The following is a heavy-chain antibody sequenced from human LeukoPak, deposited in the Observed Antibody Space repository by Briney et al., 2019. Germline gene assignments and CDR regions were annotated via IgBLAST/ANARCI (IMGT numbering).Heavy chain of an antibody. D-gene: IGHD3-22*01. J-gene: IGHJ4*02. CDR1: GFTFSSYW. CDR2: IKKDGSEK. V-gene: IGHV3-7*01. CDR3: ARAGYYYDSSGYFGY. Sequence: QAGGSLRLSCAASGFTFSSYWMSWVRQAPGKGLEWVANIKKDGSEKYYVDSVKGRFTISRDNAKTSLYLQMNSLRAEDTAVYYCARAGYYYDSSGYFGYWGQGTLVTVSS.